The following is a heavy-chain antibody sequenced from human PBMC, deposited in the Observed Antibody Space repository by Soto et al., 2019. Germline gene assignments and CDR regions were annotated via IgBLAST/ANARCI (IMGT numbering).Heavy chain of an antibody. CDR3: AIGRDSSGYYYFSTPYGMDV. J-gene: IGHJ6*02. V-gene: IGHV3-30*03. CDR2: ISYDGSNK. Sequence: QVQLVESGGGVVQPGRSLRLSCAASGFTFSSYGMHWVRQAPGKGLEWVAVISYDGSNKYYADSVKGRFTISRDNSKNTLYLQMNSLRAEDTAVYYCAIGRDSSGYYYFSTPYGMDVWGQGTTVTVSS. D-gene: IGHD3-22*01. CDR1: GFTFSSYG.